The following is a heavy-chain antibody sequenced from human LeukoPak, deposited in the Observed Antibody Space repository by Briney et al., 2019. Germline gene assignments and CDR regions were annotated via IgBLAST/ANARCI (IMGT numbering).Heavy chain of an antibody. CDR3: AREITGTTNYYYGMDV. D-gene: IGHD1-20*01. CDR1: GFTFSSYW. V-gene: IGHV3-7*01. CDR2: IKQDGSEK. Sequence: GGSLRLSCAASGFTFSSYWMSWVRQAPGKGLEWVANIKQDGSEKYYVDSVKGRFTISRDNAKNSLYLQMNSLRAEDTAVYYCAREITGTTNYYYGMDVWGQGTTVTVSS. J-gene: IGHJ6*02.